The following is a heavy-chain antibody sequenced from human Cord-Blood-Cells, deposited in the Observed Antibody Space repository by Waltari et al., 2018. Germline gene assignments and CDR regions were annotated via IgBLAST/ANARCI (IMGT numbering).Heavy chain of an antibody. D-gene: IGHD6-6*01. CDR3: ARSSIAARIYFDY. J-gene: IGHJ4*02. V-gene: IGHV4-59*01. Sequence: QVQLQASGPGLVKPSETLSLTCTVSGGSISSYYWSWIRQPPGKGLEWIGYIYYSGSTNYNPSLKSRVTISVDTSKNQFSLKLSSVTAADTAVYYCARSSIAARIYFDYWGQGTLVTVSS. CDR2: IYYSGST. CDR1: GGSISSYY.